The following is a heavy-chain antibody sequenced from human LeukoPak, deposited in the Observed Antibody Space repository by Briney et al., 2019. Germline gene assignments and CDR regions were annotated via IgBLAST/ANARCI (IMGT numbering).Heavy chain of an antibody. V-gene: IGHV4-34*01. CDR3: ARGILGYCSSTSCYTYYYYYMDV. J-gene: IGHJ6*03. D-gene: IGHD2-2*02. CDR1: GGSFSGYY. Sequence: SETLSLTCAVYGGSFSGYYWSWIRQPPGKGLEWIGEINHSGSTNYNPSLRSRVTISVDTSKNQFSLKLSSVTAADTAVYYCARGILGYCSSTSCYTYYYYYMDVWGKGTTVTVSS. CDR2: INHSGST.